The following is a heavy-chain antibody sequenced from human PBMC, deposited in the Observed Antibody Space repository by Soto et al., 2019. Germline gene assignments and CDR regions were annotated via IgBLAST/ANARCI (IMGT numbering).Heavy chain of an antibody. CDR2: ISAYNGNT. J-gene: IGHJ5*02. Sequence: ASVKVCCTASGYTFTSYGISWVRQAPGQGLEWMGWISAYNGNTNYAQKLQGRVTMTTDTSTSTAYMELRSLRSDDTAVYYCARVRSYCSSTSCYYLDPWGQGTLVTVSS. D-gene: IGHD2-2*01. V-gene: IGHV1-18*01. CDR1: GYTFTSYG. CDR3: ARVRSYCSSTSCYYLDP.